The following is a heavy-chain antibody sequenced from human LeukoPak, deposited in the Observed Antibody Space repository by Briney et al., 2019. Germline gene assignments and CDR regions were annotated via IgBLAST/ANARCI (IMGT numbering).Heavy chain of an antibody. CDR3: AREAGDILTGGYIDV. CDR2: IYSAGDT. V-gene: IGHV3-66*02. J-gene: IGHJ6*03. CDR1: GFTVSSNY. Sequence: PGGSLRLSCAGSGFTVSSNYMSWVRQAPGKGLEWASVIYSAGDTYYANSVKGRFTISRDNSKNTLYLQMNSLRAEDTAVYYCAREAGDILTGGYIDVWGKGTTVTVSS. D-gene: IGHD3-9*01.